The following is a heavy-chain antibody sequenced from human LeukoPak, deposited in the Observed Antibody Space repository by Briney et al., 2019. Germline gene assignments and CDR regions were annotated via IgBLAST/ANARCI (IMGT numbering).Heavy chain of an antibody. CDR2: IRSKAYGGTS. V-gene: IGHV3-49*04. CDR3: TREGITMVPGVIITLYYMDV. J-gene: IGHJ6*03. D-gene: IGHD3-10*01. CDR1: GFTFCDYA. Sequence: GGSLRLSCTASGFTFCDYAMSWVRQAPGKGLEWVGFIRSKAYGGTSEYAASVKGRFTISRDDSKSIAYLQTNSLKTEDTAVYYCTREGITMVPGVIITLYYMDVWGQGTTVTVSS.